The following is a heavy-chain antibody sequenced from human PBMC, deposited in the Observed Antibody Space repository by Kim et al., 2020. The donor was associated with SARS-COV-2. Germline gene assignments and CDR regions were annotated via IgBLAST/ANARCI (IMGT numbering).Heavy chain of an antibody. CDR2: VYYSGSA. V-gene: IGHV4-39*01. CDR3: ARHFDYHNAFDI. CDR1: GGSISRTTYY. J-gene: IGHJ3*02. D-gene: IGHD4-17*01. Sequence: SETLSLTCSASGGSISRTTYYWGWIRHSPGKGLEWIASVYYSGSAKYNPSLKNRVSISVDTSENQFPLKLTSVTAADTAVYYCARHFDYHNAFDIWGQGTMVTVSS.